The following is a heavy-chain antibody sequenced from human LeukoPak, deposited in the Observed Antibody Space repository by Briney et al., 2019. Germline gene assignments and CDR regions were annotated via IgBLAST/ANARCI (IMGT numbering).Heavy chain of an antibody. Sequence: PGGSLRLSCAASGFTFSDYYMSWIRQAPGKELEWVSYISSSGSTIYYADSVKGRFTISRDNAKNSLYLQMNSLRAEDTAVYYCARVGARGVDTAMVAYYYGMDVWGQGTTVTVSS. D-gene: IGHD5-18*01. CDR1: GFTFSDYY. CDR3: ARVGARGVDTAMVAYYYGMDV. V-gene: IGHV3-11*01. J-gene: IGHJ6*02. CDR2: ISSSGSTI.